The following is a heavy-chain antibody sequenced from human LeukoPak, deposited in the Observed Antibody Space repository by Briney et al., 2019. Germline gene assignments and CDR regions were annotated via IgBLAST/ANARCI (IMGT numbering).Heavy chain of an antibody. CDR1: GFTFSSYE. Sequence: PGRSLRLSCAASGFTFSSYEMNWVRQAPGKGLEWVSYISSSGSTIYYADSVKGRFTISRDNAKNSLYLQMNSLRAEDTAVYYCARGLNTWIQLWHDAFDIWGQGTMVTVSS. CDR3: ARGLNTWIQLWHDAFDI. J-gene: IGHJ3*02. CDR2: ISSSGSTI. D-gene: IGHD5-18*01. V-gene: IGHV3-48*03.